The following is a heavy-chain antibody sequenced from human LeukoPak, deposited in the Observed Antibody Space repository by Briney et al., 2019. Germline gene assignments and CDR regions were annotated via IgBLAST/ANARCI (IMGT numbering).Heavy chain of an antibody. D-gene: IGHD6-13*01. V-gene: IGHV3-7*03. CDR2: IEQDGSEK. Sequence: GGSLRLSCAASGFTFSSYWMSWVRQAPGKGLEWVANIEQDGSEKYYVDSVKGRFTISRDNAKNSLYLQMNSLRAEDTAVYYCAKKLGYSSSWYYFDYWGQGTLVTVPS. CDR3: AKKLGYSSSWYYFDY. J-gene: IGHJ4*02. CDR1: GFTFSSYW.